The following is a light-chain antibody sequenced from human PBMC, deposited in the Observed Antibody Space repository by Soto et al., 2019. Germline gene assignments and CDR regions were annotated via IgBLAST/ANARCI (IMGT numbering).Light chain of an antibody. V-gene: IGLV2-14*01. CDR2: DVN. Sequence: QSALTQPASVSGSPGQSITISCTGTSSDVGAYNYVSWYQQHPGKAPKLMIYDVNNRPSGVSSRFSGSKSGNTASLTISGLRAEDEADYYCSSYTSSSTPPFGTGTKLTVL. J-gene: IGLJ1*01. CDR1: SSDVGAYNY. CDR3: SSYTSSSTPP.